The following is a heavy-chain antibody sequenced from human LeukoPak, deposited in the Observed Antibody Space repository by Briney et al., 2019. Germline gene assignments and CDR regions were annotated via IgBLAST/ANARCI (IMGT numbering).Heavy chain of an antibody. D-gene: IGHD3-22*01. Sequence: ASVKVSCKASGYTFTGYYMHWVRQAPGQGLEWMGRINPNSGGTNYAQKFQGRVTMTRDTSISTAYMELSRLRSDDTAVYYCAVFNYYDSSGYPKLDYWGQGTLVTVSS. J-gene: IGHJ4*02. V-gene: IGHV1-2*06. CDR3: AVFNYYDSSGYPKLDY. CDR2: INPNSGGT. CDR1: GYTFTGYY.